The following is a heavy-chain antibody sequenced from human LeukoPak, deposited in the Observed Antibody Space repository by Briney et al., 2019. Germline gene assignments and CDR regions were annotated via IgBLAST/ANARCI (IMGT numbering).Heavy chain of an antibody. D-gene: IGHD4-17*01. J-gene: IGHJ4*02. V-gene: IGHV4-59*01. CDR1: GGSISSYY. CDR2: IYYSGST. CDR3: ARKRSYGDYVLDY. Sequence: SETLSLTCTVSGGSISSYYWSWIRQPPGKGLEWIRYIYYSGSTNYNPSLKSRVTISVDTSKNQFSLKLSSVTAADTAVYYCARKRSYGDYVLDYWGQGTLVTVSS.